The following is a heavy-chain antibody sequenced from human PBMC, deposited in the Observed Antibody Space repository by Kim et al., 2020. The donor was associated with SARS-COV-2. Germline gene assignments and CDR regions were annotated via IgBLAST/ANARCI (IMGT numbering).Heavy chain of an antibody. D-gene: IGHD6-13*01. V-gene: IGHV3-74*01. CDR3: ARSRYSSSCMDV. CDR1: GFTFSSYW. CDR2: INSDGSTT. J-gene: IGHJ6*02. Sequence: GGSLRLSCAASGFTFSSYWMHWVRQAPGKGLVWVSRINSDGSTTGYVYSVKGRFTISRDNAKNTLYLQMDSLRAEDTAVYYCARSRYSSSCMDVWGQGTTVTVSS.